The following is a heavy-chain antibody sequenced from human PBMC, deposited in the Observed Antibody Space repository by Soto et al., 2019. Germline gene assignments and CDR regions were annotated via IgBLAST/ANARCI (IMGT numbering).Heavy chain of an antibody. CDR3: ARTTAVPNTLRSRYFFDY. CDR2: VYYSGTT. CDR1: GGSVSDKTYY. J-gene: IGHJ4*02. D-gene: IGHD4-17*01. Sequence: SETLSLTCSVSGGSVSDKTYYWSWIRQPPGKRLEWIGYVYYSGTTNYNPSLKSRVTISVDLSKNRFSLRLSSVTTADTALYYCARTTAVPNTLRSRYFFDYWGQGTLVTVS. V-gene: IGHV4-61*01.